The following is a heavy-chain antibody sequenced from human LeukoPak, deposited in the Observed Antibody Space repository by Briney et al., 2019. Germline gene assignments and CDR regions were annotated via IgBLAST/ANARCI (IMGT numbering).Heavy chain of an antibody. J-gene: IGHJ5*02. Sequence: ASVKVSCKASGYTFTSYGISWVRQAPGQGFEWMGWISAYNGNTNYAQKLQGRVTMTTDTSTSTAYMELRSLRSDDTAVYYCARDLGQYYDTSDNWFDPWGQGTLVTVSS. CDR1: GYTFTSYG. CDR3: ARDLGQYYDTSDNWFDP. D-gene: IGHD3-22*01. V-gene: IGHV1-18*01. CDR2: ISAYNGNT.